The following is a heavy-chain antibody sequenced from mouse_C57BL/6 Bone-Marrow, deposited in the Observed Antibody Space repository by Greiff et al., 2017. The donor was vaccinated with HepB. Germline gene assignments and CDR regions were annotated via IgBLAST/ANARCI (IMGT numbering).Heavy chain of an antibody. CDR1: GFNFNDYY. J-gene: IGHJ2*01. V-gene: IGHV14-2*01. CDR3: ARGSITTVVTTGPFDY. D-gene: IGHD1-1*01. Sequence: VQLKQSGAELVKPGASVKLSCTASGFNFNDYYMHWVKQRTEQGLEWIGRIDPEDGETKYAPKFKGKATMTADKSSNTAYLQLSSLTSEDTAVYYCARGSITTVVTTGPFDYWGQGTTLTVSS. CDR2: IDPEDGET.